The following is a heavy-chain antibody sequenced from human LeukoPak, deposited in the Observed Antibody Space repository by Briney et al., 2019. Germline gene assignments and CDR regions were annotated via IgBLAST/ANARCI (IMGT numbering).Heavy chain of an antibody. Sequence: GGSLRLSCAASGFTFSSFGMNWVRQAPGKGLEWVTFIRYDGIAIQYADSVKGRFTISRDNSKNALYLQMISLRPEDTAVYFCAKGTSGIIAGGHDYYMDVWGRGTTVTISS. CDR3: AKGTSGIIAGGHDYYMDV. J-gene: IGHJ6*03. V-gene: IGHV3-30*02. D-gene: IGHD6-13*01. CDR1: GFTFSSFG. CDR2: IRYDGIAI.